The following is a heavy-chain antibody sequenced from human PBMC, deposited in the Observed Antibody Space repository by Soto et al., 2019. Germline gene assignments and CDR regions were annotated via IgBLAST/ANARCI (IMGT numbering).Heavy chain of an antibody. CDR3: AIKVGRSNQFDL. D-gene: IGHD6-13*01. V-gene: IGHV1-24*01. CDR2: YDLEKGET. Sequence: GASVKVSCKASGYSLTELSIHWVRQAPGEGLEWMGGYDLEKGETIYAQKFQGRVTMTEDSPADTPYMQLRSLRSEDTAVYYCAIKVGRSNQFDLWGQGTMVTVSS. J-gene: IGHJ5*02. CDR1: GYSLTELS.